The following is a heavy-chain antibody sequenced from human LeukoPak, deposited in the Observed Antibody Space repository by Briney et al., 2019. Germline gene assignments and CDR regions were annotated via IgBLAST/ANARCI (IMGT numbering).Heavy chain of an antibody. J-gene: IGHJ4*02. CDR2: IRSTNNTI. Sequence: GGSLRLSCAASGFTFSSYAMHWVRQAPGKGLEWVSYIRSTNNTIYYADSVKGRFTISRDNAKNSLYLQMNSLRAEDTAVYYCARDFGRWFIDYWGQGTLVTVSS. CDR1: GFTFSSYA. V-gene: IGHV3-48*04. CDR3: ARDFGRWFIDY. D-gene: IGHD4-23*01.